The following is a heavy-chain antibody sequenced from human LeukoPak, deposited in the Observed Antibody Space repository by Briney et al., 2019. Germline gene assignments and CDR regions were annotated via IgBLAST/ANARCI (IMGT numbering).Heavy chain of an antibody. CDR2: MNPNSGNT. V-gene: IGHV1-8*01. D-gene: IGHD4-17*01. CDR1: GYTFTSYD. Sequence: ASVKVSCTASGYTFTSYDINWVRQATGQGLEWMGWMNPNSGNTGYAQKFRGRVTMTRNTSISTAYMELSSLRSEDTAVYYCASCYGDYDSHYYYYGMDVWGQGTTVTVSS. J-gene: IGHJ6*02. CDR3: ASCYGDYDSHYYYYGMDV.